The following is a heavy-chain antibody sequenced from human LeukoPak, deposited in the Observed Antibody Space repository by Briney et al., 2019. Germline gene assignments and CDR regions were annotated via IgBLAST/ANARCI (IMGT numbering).Heavy chain of an antibody. CDR1: GGSFSGYY. Sequence: PSETLSLTCAVYGGSFSGYYWSWIRQPPGKGLEWIGEINHSGSTNYNPSLKGRVTISVDTSKNQLSLKLSSVTAADTAVYYCARARCSGGSCLPNHFDYWGQGTLVTVSS. CDR2: INHSGST. D-gene: IGHD2-15*01. CDR3: ARARCSGGSCLPNHFDY. J-gene: IGHJ4*02. V-gene: IGHV4-34*01.